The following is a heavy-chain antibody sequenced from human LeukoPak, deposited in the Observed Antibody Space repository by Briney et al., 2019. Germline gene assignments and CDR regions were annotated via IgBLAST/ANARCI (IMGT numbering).Heavy chain of an antibody. J-gene: IGHJ4*02. CDR1: GFTFSSYW. V-gene: IGHV3-7*01. CDR2: IKQDGSEK. CDR3: ARDVRGWLRPYYFDY. D-gene: IGHD5-12*01. Sequence: PGGSLRLSCAASGFTFSSYWMSWVRQAPGKGLEWVANIKQDGSEKYYVDSVKGRFTISRDNAKNSLYLQMNGLRAEDTAVYYCARDVRGWLRPYYFDYWGQGTLVTVSS.